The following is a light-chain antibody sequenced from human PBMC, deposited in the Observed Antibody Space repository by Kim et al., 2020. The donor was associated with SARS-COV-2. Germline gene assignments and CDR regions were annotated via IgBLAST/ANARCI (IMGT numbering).Light chain of an antibody. CDR1: QDIDNS. Sequence: ASVGDRVTITCRASQDIDNSLAWYQQIPGKVPQVLIYAASTLQSGVPSRFSGSGSGTEFTLTIGSLQTEDVATYYCQKYNSAPWTFGPGTKVDIK. J-gene: IGKJ1*01. CDR2: AAS. V-gene: IGKV1-27*01. CDR3: QKYNSAPWT.